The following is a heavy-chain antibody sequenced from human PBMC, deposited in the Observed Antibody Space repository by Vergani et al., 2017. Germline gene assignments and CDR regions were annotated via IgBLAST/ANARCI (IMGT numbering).Heavy chain of an antibody. V-gene: IGHV4-34*01. J-gene: IGHJ4*02. CDR2: INNIGST. Sequence: QVQLQQWGAGLLKPSETLSLTCAVSGGSFSGFYWSWIRQPPGKGLGWVGEINNIGSTNYNPSLKSRVTISLDTSKKQFSLKLTSVTAADTAVYYCASVSPPGPAPNWGQGTLVTVSS. CDR1: GGSFSGFY. D-gene: IGHD5/OR15-5a*01. CDR3: ASVSPPGPAPN.